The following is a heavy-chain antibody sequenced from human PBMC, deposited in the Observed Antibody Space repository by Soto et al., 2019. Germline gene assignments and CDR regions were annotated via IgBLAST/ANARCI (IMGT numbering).Heavy chain of an antibody. D-gene: IGHD6-13*01. V-gene: IGHV3-30-3*01. J-gene: IGHJ4*02. Sequence: QVQLVESGGGVVQSGRSLRLSCAASGFIFSSYAMNWVRQSPGRGPEWLAVLSTDGSTAYYADSVRGRFSISRDNSKNTLYLQLNSLIPQDTAVYYCARVFDGYYFDYWGQGALVTVSS. CDR1: GFIFSSYA. CDR3: ARVFDGYYFDY. CDR2: LSTDGSTA.